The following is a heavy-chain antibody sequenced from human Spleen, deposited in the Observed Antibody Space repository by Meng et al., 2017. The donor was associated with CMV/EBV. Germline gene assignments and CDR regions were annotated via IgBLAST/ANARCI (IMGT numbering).Heavy chain of an antibody. CDR1: GYTFTGYY. CDR2: INPNSGGT. J-gene: IGHJ3*02. D-gene: IGHD6-19*01. CDR3: ARPTVAGTEDAFDI. Sequence: ASVKVSCKASGYTFTGYYMHWVRQAPGQGLEWMGWINPNSGGTNYAQKFQGRVTMTRDTSISTAYMELSRLRSDDTAVYYCARPTVAGTEDAFDIWGQGTMVTVSS. V-gene: IGHV1-2*02.